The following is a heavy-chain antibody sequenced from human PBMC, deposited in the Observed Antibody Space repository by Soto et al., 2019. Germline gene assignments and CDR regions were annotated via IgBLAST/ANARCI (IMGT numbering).Heavy chain of an antibody. CDR1: GFSFSSYA. CDR2: IGSDFGT. V-gene: IGHV3-23*01. J-gene: IGHJ4*02. CDR3: AKGGIGETGGLDY. D-gene: IGHD3-10*01. Sequence: EVQVLESGGGLVQPGGSLRLSCAASGFSFSSYAMTWVRQAPGKGLEWASSIGSDFGTYYADSVKGRFTISRDNSMNTLYLHMNSLRAEYTAIYHCAKGGIGETGGLDYWGQGSLVTVSS.